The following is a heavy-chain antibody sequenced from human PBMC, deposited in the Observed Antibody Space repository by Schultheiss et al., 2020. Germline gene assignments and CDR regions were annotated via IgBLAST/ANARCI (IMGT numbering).Heavy chain of an antibody. CDR1: GGSISSSSYY. Sequence: SETLSLTCTVSGGSISSSSYYWGWIRQPPGKGLEWIGSIYYSGSTYYNPSLKSRVTISVDTSKNQFSLRLSSVTAADTAVYYCASEGPKETFDIWGQRTMVAIS. J-gene: IGHJ3*02. CDR2: IYYSGST. CDR3: ASEGPKETFDI. V-gene: IGHV4-39*01.